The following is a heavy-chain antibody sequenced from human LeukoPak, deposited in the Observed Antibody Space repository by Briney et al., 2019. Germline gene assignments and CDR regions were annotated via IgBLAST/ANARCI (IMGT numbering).Heavy chain of an antibody. CDR1: GFTFSSYG. D-gene: IGHD3-3*01. CDR2: IRFDGSNK. J-gene: IGHJ6*03. V-gene: IGHV3-30*02. Sequence: PGGSLRLSCAAPGFTFSSYGMHWVRQAPGKGLEWVAFIRFDGSNKYYADSVKGRFTISRDNSKNTLFLQMNSLGAEDTAVYFCAKDEVSYYDFWSGSAHYYYCMDVWGKGTTVTVSS. CDR3: AKDEVSYYDFWSGSAHYYYCMDV.